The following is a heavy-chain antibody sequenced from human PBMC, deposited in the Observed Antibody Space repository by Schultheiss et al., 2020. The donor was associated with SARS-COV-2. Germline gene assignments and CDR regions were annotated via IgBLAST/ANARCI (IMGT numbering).Heavy chain of an antibody. J-gene: IGHJ5*02. D-gene: IGHD4-17*01. CDR2: IYYSGST. Sequence: SETLSLTCAVSGGSISSSNWWSWVRQPPGKGLEWIGSIYYSGSTYYNPSLKSRVTISVDTSKNQFSLKLSSVTAADTAVYYCASWEDYGDHGWFDPWGQGTLVTVSS. V-gene: IGHV4-39*01. CDR1: GGSISSSNW. CDR3: ASWEDYGDHGWFDP.